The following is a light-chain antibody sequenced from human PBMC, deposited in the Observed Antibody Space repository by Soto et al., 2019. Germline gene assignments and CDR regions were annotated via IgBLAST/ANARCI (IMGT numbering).Light chain of an antibody. J-gene: IGLJ1*01. Sequence: QSVLTQPASVSGAPGQAITISCTRTSTNVGGYNFVSWYQQHPGKAPKVMIYEVTNRPSGVPDRFSGSKSGNTASLTISGLQAEDEADYYCCADESRRTDVFGTGTKLTVL. CDR1: STNVGGYNF. CDR2: EVT. V-gene: IGLV2-23*02. CDR3: CADESRRTDV.